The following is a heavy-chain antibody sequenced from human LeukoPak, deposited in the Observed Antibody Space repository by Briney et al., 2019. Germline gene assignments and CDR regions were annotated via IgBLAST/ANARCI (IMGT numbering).Heavy chain of an antibody. V-gene: IGHV3-23*01. CDR2: INDSGDII. D-gene: IGHD5-12*01. Sequence: PGGSLRLSCATSGFTFNIYALGWVRQAPGKGLEWVSSINDSGDIINYGDSVKGRFTIARDDSKNTVYLQMNSLRAEDTAVYYCANWATLDYWGQGTLVTVSS. CDR1: GFTFNIYA. CDR3: ANWATLDY. J-gene: IGHJ4*02.